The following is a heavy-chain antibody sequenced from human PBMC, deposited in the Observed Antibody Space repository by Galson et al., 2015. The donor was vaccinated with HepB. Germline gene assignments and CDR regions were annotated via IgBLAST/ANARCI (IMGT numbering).Heavy chain of an antibody. CDR3: ARLGGAKSPLNY. D-gene: IGHD1-26*01. V-gene: IGHV3-7*01. J-gene: IGHJ4*02. CDR2: IKKDGSEK. CDR1: GFTFSSYW. Sequence: SLRLSCAASGFTFSSYWMSWVRQAPGRGLEWVANIKKDGSEKYYVDSVKGRFTISRDNAKNSLYLQMNSLRAEDTAVYYCARLGGAKSPLNYWGQGTLVTVSS.